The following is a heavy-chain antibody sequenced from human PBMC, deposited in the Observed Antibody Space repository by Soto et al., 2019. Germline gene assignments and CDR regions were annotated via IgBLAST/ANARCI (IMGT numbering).Heavy chain of an antibody. CDR1: GYTLTELS. CDR2: FDPEDGET. D-gene: IGHD3-22*01. J-gene: IGHJ4*02. V-gene: IGHV1-24*01. Sequence: ASVKVSCKVSGYTLTELSMHWVRQAPGKGLEWMGGFDPEDGETIYAQKFQGRVTMTEDTSTDTAYMELSSLRSEDTAVYDCATDVAYYYDSSGYYYWGQGTLVTVSS. CDR3: ATDVAYYYDSSGYYY.